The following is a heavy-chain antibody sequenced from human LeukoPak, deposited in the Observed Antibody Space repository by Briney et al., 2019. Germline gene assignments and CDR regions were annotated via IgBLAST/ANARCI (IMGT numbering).Heavy chain of an antibody. Sequence: SETLSLTSTVSGGSISSYYWSWIRQPPGKGLEWIGYIYYSGSTNYNPSLKSRVTISVDTSKNQFSLKLSSVTAADTAVYYCARAAYSSSFPFHYYYGMDVWGQGTTVTVSS. J-gene: IGHJ6*02. D-gene: IGHD6-13*01. CDR3: ARAAYSSSFPFHYYYGMDV. CDR2: IYYSGST. CDR1: GGSISSYY. V-gene: IGHV4-59*01.